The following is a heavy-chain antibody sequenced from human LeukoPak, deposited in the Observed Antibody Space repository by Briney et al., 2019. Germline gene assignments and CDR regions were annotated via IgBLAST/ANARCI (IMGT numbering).Heavy chain of an antibody. V-gene: IGHV3-48*01. Sequence: GRSLRLSCAASGFTFSSYAMHWVRQAPGKGLEWVSYISSSSSTIYYADSVRGRFTISRDNSKNTLYLQMNSLRAEDTAVYYCAKERGVAVAVIDYWGQGTLVTVSS. CDR3: AKERGVAVAVIDY. CDR1: GFTFSSYA. D-gene: IGHD6-19*01. CDR2: ISSSSSTI. J-gene: IGHJ4*02.